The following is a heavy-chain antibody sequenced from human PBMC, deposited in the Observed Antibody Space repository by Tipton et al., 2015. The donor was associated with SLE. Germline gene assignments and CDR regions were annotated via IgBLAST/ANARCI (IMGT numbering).Heavy chain of an antibody. Sequence: TLSLTCTVSGGSLSSDSYAWNWIRQPAGKGLEWIGRISSSGNTNYNPSLKGRVTISVNTSKNQFSLTLSSVTAADTAMYYCAKYTNYGSFDPWGQGTLVTVSS. V-gene: IGHV4-61*02. CDR3: AKYTNYGSFDP. J-gene: IGHJ5*02. CDR1: GGSLSSDSYA. CDR2: ISSSGNT. D-gene: IGHD4-11*01.